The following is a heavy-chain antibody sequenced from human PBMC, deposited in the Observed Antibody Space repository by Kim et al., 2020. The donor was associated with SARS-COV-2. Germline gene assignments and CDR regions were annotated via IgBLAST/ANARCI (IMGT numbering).Heavy chain of an antibody. Sequence: PSLQSRLTISVDTSRNQFSLRLSSVTTADTAVYYCARSRYFNGGTYYSGFDPWGQGTLVTVSS. V-gene: IGHV4-59*01. CDR3: ARSRYFNGGTYYSGFDP. J-gene: IGHJ5*02. D-gene: IGHD2-15*01.